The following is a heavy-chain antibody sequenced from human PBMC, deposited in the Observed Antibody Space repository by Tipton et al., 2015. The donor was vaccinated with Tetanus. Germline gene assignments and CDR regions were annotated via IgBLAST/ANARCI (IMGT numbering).Heavy chain of an antibody. D-gene: IGHD3-10*01. CDR1: GASISSNTYY. CDR3: ARLREIVSRSGWAFDY. J-gene: IGHJ4*02. Sequence: GLVKPSGTLSLTCTVSGASISSNTYYWGWIRQPPGKGLEWIASVSYSGSTYYNPSLKSRVNMSVDTSKKDFSVRLGSVTAADTAVYYCARLREIVSRSGWAFDYWGQGILVTVSS. V-gene: IGHV4-39*02. CDR2: VSYSGST.